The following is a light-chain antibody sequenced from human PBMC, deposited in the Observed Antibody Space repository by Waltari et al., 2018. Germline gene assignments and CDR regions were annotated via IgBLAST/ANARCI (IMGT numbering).Light chain of an antibody. CDR3: QQSYTTPLT. V-gene: IGKV4-1*01. CDR2: WAS. CDR1: QSLLYRPNNQNY. J-gene: IGKJ4*01. Sequence: DIVMTQSPESLAVSLGERATINCKSSQSLLYRPNNQNYLTWYQRKPGQPPKLLISWASTRESGVPYRFSGSGSGTDFTLTLSSRQAEDVAVYYCQQSYTTPLTFGGGTRVEIK.